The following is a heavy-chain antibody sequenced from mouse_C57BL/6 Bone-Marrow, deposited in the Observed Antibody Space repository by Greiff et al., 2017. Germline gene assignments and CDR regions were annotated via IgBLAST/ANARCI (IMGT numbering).Heavy chain of an antibody. Sequence: QVQLQQPGAELVKPGASVKLSCKASGYTFTSYWMHWVKQRPGHGLEWIGEILPGSGSTNYNEKFKGKATFTADTSSNTAYMQLSSLTTEDSAIYYCARSGIYYDYDPDYWGQGTTLTVSS. V-gene: IGHV1-9*01. CDR1: GYTFTSYW. D-gene: IGHD2-4*01. CDR3: ARSGIYYDYDPDY. J-gene: IGHJ2*01. CDR2: ILPGSGST.